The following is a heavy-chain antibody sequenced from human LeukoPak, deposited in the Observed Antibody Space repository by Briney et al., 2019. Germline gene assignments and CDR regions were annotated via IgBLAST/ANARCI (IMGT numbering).Heavy chain of an antibody. J-gene: IGHJ5*02. V-gene: IGHV7-4-1*02. CDR2: INTNTGNP. Sequence: GASVTVSCTASGYTFTSYAMNWVRQAPGQGLEWMGWINTNTGNPTYAQGFTGRFVFSLDTSVSTAYLQISSLKAEDTAVYYCARDTMDYYGSGSHDPPIWWFDPWGQGTLVTVSS. CDR3: ARDTMDYYGSGSHDPPIWWFDP. CDR1: GYTFTSYA. D-gene: IGHD3-10*01.